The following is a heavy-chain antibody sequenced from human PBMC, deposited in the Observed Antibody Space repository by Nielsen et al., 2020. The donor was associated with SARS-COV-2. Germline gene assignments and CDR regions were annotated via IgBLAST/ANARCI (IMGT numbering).Heavy chain of an antibody. D-gene: IGHD6-13*01. V-gene: IGHV3-11*04. CDR3: ARGGSIAAGSEQYYYYYYGMDV. CDR2: ISSSGSTI. J-gene: IGHJ6*02. CDR1: GFTFSDYH. Sequence: GGSLRLSCAASGFTFSDYHMSWIRQAPGKGLEWVSYISSSGSTIYYADSVKGRFTISRDNAKNSLYLQMNSLRAEDTAVYYCARGGSIAAGSEQYYYYYYGMDVWGQGTTVTVSS.